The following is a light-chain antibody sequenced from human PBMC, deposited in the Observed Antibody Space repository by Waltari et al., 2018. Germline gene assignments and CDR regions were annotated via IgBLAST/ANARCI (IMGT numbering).Light chain of an antibody. V-gene: IGKV3-20*01. CDR1: QSVSSTY. CDR3: LHYGGSPHT. CDR2: GAS. Sequence: IVLTQSPGTLSLSPGERATLTCRASQSVSSTYLAWYQQKPGQAPRLLIYGASSRATGIPDRFSGSGSGTDFTLTVSRLEPEDFAVYYCLHYGGSPHTFGPGTKVDIK. J-gene: IGKJ3*01.